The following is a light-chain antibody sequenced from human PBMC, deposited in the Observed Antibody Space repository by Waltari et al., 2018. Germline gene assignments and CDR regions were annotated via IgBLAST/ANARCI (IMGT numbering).Light chain of an antibody. CDR2: FAS. CDR3: MQPLQAPLT. Sequence: DIVMTQAPLCLPVTPGESASIPCRSIQSLLYSDGNHYLDWYLQKPGQPPQLLIYFASNRASGVPDRFSGSGSGTDFTLKISRVEAEDVGVYYCMQPLQAPLTFGPGTRVDIK. CDR1: QSLLYSDGNHY. J-gene: IGKJ3*01. V-gene: IGKV2-28*01.